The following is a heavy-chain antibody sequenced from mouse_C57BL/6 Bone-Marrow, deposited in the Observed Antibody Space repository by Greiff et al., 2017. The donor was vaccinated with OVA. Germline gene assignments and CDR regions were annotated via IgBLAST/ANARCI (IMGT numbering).Heavy chain of an antibody. Sequence: QVQLKESGAELARPGASVKLSCKASGYTFTSYGISWVKQRTGQGLEWIGEINPRSGNTYYNEKFKGKATLTADKSSSTAYMELRSLTSEDSAVYFCARGDYYGSGYEDYYAMDYWGQGTSVTVSS. CDR2: INPRSGNT. V-gene: IGHV1-81*01. D-gene: IGHD1-1*01. CDR3: ARGDYYGSGYEDYYAMDY. CDR1: GYTFTSYG. J-gene: IGHJ4*01.